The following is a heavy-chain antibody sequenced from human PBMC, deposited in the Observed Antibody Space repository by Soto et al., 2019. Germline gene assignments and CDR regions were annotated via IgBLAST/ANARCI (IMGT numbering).Heavy chain of an antibody. CDR3: ARVRRSPIQLWSYFDY. Sequence: QVQLVQSGAEVKKPGSSVKVSCKASGGTFSSYAISWVRQAPGQGLEWMGGIIPIFGTANYAQKFQGSVTSTADESTSTAYMELSSLRSEDTAVYYCARVRRSPIQLWSYFDYWGQGTLVTVAS. CDR1: GGTFSSYA. D-gene: IGHD5-18*01. V-gene: IGHV1-69*12. J-gene: IGHJ4*02. CDR2: IIPIFGTA.